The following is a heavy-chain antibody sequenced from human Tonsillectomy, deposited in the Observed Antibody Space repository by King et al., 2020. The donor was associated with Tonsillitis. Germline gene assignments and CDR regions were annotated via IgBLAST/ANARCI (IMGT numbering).Heavy chain of an antibody. D-gene: IGHD2-21*02. V-gene: IGHV3-21*01. CDR3: ARSEDLDYIVVVTAPCMDV. J-gene: IGHJ6*02. CDR1: GFTFSSYS. Sequence: VQLVESGGGLVKPGGSLRLSCAASGFTFSSYSMNWVRQAPGKGLEWVSSISSSSSYIYYADSVKGRFTISRDNAKNSLYLQMNSLRAEDTAVYYCARSEDLDYIVVVTAPCMDVWGQGTTVTVSS. CDR2: ISSSSSYI.